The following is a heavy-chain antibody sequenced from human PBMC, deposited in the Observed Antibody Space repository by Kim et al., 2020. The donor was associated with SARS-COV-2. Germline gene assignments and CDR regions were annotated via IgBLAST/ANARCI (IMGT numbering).Heavy chain of an antibody. V-gene: IGHV3-74*01. D-gene: IGHD3-16*01. CDR2: VNSDGSST. Sequence: GGSLRLSCVACGFTFSSYWMHWVRQAPGKGLMWVSRVNSDGSSTTCADSVKGRLTISRDNARNTLYLQMNSLRAEDTAVYYCASLSTGYVWDKFDYWGQG. J-gene: IGHJ4*02. CDR1: GFTFSSYW. CDR3: ASLSTGYVWDKFDY.